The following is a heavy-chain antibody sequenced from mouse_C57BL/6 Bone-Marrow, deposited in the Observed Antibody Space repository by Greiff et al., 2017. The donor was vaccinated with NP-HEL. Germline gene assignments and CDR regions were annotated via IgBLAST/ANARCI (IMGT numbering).Heavy chain of an antibody. J-gene: IGHJ4*01. D-gene: IGHD3-3*01. V-gene: IGHV5-15*01. CDR3: ARQGGRGYAMDY. CDR1: GFTFTDYG. Sequence: EVQLVESGGGLVQPGGSLKLSCAASGFTFTDYGMAWVRQAPRKAPEWVAFISNLAYSIYYADTVTGRFTISRENAKNTLYLEMSSLRSEDTAMYYCARQGGRGYAMDYWGQGTSVTVSS. CDR2: ISNLAYSI.